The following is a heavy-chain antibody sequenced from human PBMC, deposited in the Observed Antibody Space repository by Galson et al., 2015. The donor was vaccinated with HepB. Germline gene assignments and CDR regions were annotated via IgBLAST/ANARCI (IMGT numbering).Heavy chain of an antibody. D-gene: IGHD3-22*01. CDR2: ISSSSSYI. V-gene: IGHV3-21*01. CDR1: GFTFSSYS. CDR3: ARDIWGFYDSSGPFDY. Sequence: SLRLSCAASGFTFSSYSMNWVRQAPGKGLEWVSSISSSSSYIYYADSVKGRFTISRDNAKNSRYLQTNSLRAEDTAVYYCARDIWGFYDSSGPFDYWGQGTLVTVSS. J-gene: IGHJ4*02.